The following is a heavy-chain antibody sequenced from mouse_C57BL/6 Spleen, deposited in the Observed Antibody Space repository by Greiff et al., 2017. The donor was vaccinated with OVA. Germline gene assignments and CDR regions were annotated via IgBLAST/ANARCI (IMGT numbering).Heavy chain of an antibody. CDR1: GFTFTNTY. V-gene: IGHV14-3*01. J-gene: IGHJ3*01. CDR3: ARGGQDSAWFAY. CDR2: IDPANGNT. Sequence: VQLQQSVAELVRPGASVKLSCTASGFTFTNTYMHWVKQRPEQGLEWIGEIDPANGNTKYAPKFQGKATMTADTSSNTAYLQLSSLTSEDTAIYYCARGGQDSAWFAYWGQGTLVTVSA.